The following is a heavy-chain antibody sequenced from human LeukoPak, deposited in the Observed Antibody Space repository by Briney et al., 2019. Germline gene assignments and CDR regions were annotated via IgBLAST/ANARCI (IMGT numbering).Heavy chain of an antibody. CDR2: IFFSGST. D-gene: IGHD3-22*01. V-gene: IGHV4-30-4*02. CDR3: ARDHYYDSSGYTFRH. CDR1: GGSISSGDNS. Sequence: SETLSLTCTVSGGSISSGDNSWSWIRQPPGKGLEWIGHIFFSGSTHYNPSLKSRVTISVDTSKSQFSLKLSSVTAADTAVYYCARDHYYDSSGYTFRHWGQGTLVSVSS. J-gene: IGHJ1*01.